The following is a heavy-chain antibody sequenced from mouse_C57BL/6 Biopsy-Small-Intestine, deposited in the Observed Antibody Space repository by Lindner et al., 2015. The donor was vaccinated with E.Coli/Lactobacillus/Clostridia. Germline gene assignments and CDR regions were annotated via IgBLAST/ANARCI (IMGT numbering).Heavy chain of an antibody. Sequence: SVKVSCKASGYTFTGYFIHWVRQAPGQGLEWMGWINSNSGDTKYAQKLEARVTVTRDTSISTAYMELNELRSDDTAVYYCARDPDSALAVTAQHFDYWGQGTLVTVSS. CDR3: ARDPDSALAVTAQHFDY. J-gene: IGHJ4*01. CDR1: GYTFTGYF. D-gene: IGHD3-2*02. CDR2: INSNSGDT. V-gene: IGHV1-84*02.